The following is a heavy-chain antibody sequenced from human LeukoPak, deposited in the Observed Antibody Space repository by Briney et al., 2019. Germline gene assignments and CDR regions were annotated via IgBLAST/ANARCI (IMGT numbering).Heavy chain of an antibody. Sequence: GASVKVSCKASGYTFTSYAMNWVRQAPGQGLEWMGWINTNTGNPTYAQGFTGRFVFSLDTSVSTAYLQISSLKAEDTAVYYCARAAARPRSNWFDPWGPGTLVTVSS. CDR3: ARAAARPRSNWFDP. CDR1: GYTFTSYA. CDR2: INTNTGNP. D-gene: IGHD6-6*01. J-gene: IGHJ5*02. V-gene: IGHV7-4-1*02.